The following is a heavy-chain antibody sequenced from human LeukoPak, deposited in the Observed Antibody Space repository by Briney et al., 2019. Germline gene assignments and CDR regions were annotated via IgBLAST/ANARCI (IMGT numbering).Heavy chain of an antibody. CDR3: ARRDGDQTYYYYYMDV. V-gene: IGHV3-23*01. CDR2: ISGSGGAT. J-gene: IGHJ6*03. D-gene: IGHD4-17*01. Sequence: GGSLRLSCAASGFTFNTYGMSWVRRAPGKGLEWVSGISGSGGATYYADSVKGRFTISRDDPHNTLYLQMNSLRAEDTAVYYCARRDGDQTYYYYYMDVWGKGTTVTVSS. CDR1: GFTFNTYG.